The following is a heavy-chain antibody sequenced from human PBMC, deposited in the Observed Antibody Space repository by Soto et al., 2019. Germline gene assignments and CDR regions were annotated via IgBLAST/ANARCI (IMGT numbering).Heavy chain of an antibody. CDR2: IIPIFGTA. J-gene: IGHJ6*02. D-gene: IGHD1-26*01. V-gene: IGHV1-69*01. Sequence: QVQLVQSGAEVKKPGSSVKVSCKASGGTFSSYAISWVRQAPGQGREWLGGIIPIFGTANYAQRFQGRVTITADESTSTAYMELRSLRSEDTGVYYCAIDMKGRAIYYGMDVWGQGTTVTVSS. CDR1: GGTFSSYA. CDR3: AIDMKGRAIYYGMDV.